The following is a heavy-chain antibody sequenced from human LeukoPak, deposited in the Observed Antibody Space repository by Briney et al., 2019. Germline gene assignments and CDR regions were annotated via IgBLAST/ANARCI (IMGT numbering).Heavy chain of an antibody. CDR2: IYYSGNT. D-gene: IGHD3-16*01. Sequence: SETLSLTCSVSGGSISNYYWTWIRQPPGKGLEWIGYIYYSGNTNYNPSLKSRVTISLDTSKNQLSLKLTSVTAADTAVYYCARTAGWSYGFDYWGQGTLVAVSS. CDR1: GGSISNYY. J-gene: IGHJ4*02. V-gene: IGHV4-59*08. CDR3: ARTAGWSYGFDY.